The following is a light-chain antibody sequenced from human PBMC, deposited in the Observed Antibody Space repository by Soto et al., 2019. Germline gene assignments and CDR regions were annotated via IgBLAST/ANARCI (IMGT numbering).Light chain of an antibody. V-gene: IGKV3-15*01. Sequence: EIVMTQSPATLSVSPGERATLSCRASQSVSSSYLAWYQQKPGQAPRLLIFDTSTRATGIPARFSGSGSGTEFTLTISRLQSEDFAVYYCQQYKNWPPITFGQGTRLEIK. CDR1: QSVSSSY. CDR3: QQYKNWPPIT. J-gene: IGKJ5*01. CDR2: DTS.